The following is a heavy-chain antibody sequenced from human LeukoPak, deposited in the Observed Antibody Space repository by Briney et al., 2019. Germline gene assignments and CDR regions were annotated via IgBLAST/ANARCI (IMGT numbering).Heavy chain of an antibody. V-gene: IGHV3-7*01. CDR1: GFTFSNDW. CDR2: IKEEGSEK. Sequence: VGSLRLSCAASGFTFSNDWMSWGRQAPGKGLEWVASIKEEGSEKYYVASVKGGFTISRDNARNSLYLQMNSLRAEDTAVYYCASARQLGYWGQGTLVTVSS. J-gene: IGHJ4*02. D-gene: IGHD6-13*01. CDR3: ASARQLGY.